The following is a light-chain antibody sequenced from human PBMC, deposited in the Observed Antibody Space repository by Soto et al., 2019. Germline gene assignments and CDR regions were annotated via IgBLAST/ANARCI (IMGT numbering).Light chain of an antibody. J-gene: IGKJ2*01. CDR3: QQYKSSYT. CDR2: DAS. Sequence: DIQMTQSPSTLSASVGDRVTITCRASQSISGWLAWYQQKPGKAPRLLIYDASSLESGVPSRFSGSESGSEFTLTINDLQPDDLATYYCQQYKSSYTFGQGTKLEI. V-gene: IGKV1-5*01. CDR1: QSISGW.